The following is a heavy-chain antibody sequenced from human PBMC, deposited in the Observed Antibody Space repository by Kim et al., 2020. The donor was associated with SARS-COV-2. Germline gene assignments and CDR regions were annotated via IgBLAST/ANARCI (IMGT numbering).Heavy chain of an antibody. D-gene: IGHD3-10*01. J-gene: IGHJ5*02. V-gene: IGHV3-9*01. CDR3: AKDISKARESGSFNWFDP. CDR2: ISWNSGSI. Sequence: GGSLRLSCAASGFTFDDYAMHWVRQAPGKGLEWVSGISWNSGSIGYADSVKGRFTISRDNAKNSLYLQMNSLRAEDTALYYCAKDISKARESGSFNWFDPWGQGTLVTVSS. CDR1: GFTFDDYA.